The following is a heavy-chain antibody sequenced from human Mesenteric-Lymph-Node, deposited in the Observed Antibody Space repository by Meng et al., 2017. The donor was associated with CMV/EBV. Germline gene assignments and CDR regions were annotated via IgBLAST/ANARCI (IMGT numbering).Heavy chain of an antibody. CDR3: ARLLSSGSDYFDY. V-gene: IGHV4-4*02. D-gene: IGHD3-10*01. Sequence: SGGSISSSNWWNWVRQPPGKGLEWIGEIYHSGGTKYNPSLKSRVTISVDKSKNQFSLKLSSVTAADTAVYYCARLLSSGSDYFDYWGQGTLVTVSS. CDR2: IYHSGGT. J-gene: IGHJ4*02. CDR1: GGSISSSNW.